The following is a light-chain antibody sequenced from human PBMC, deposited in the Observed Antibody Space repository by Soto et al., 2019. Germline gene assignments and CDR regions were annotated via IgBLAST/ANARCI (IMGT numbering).Light chain of an antibody. V-gene: IGKV3-15*01. CDR2: GAS. CDR3: QQYDNLPLT. J-gene: IGKJ4*01. CDR1: QTVSSN. Sequence: EIVMTQSPATLSVSPGERATHSCRASQTVSSNLAWYQQKLGQAPRLLIYGASTRATGVPARFSGSGSGTEFTLTISSLQPEDIATYYCQQYDNLPLTFGGGTKVDI.